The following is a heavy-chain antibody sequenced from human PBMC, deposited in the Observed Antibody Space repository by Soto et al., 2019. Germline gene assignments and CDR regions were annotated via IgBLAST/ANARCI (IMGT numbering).Heavy chain of an antibody. CDR2: INWNDDE. CDR1: GFSLNTRAVG. Sequence: QITLKESGPTLVKPTQTLTLTCTFSGFSLNTRAVGVGWIRQAPGKALEWLALINWNDDERYSPSLKDRLTITKDTSKNHVVLTMTNIGPVDTATYYCAHRHDLGGFDIWGQGTADTVSS. CDR3: AHRHDLGGFDI. J-gene: IGHJ3*02. D-gene: IGHD2-15*01. V-gene: IGHV2-5*01.